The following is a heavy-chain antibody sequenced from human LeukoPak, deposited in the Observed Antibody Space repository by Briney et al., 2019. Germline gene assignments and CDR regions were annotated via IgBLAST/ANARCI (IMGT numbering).Heavy chain of an antibody. Sequence: PSETLSLTCTVSGGSISSHYWSWIRQPPGKGPEWIGYIYYSGSTNYNPSLKSRVTISVDTSKNQFSLKLSSVTAADTAVYYCARVVGRYFDWPTTHSYYFDYWGQGTLATVSS. CDR3: ARVVGRYFDWPTTHSYYFDY. D-gene: IGHD3-9*01. V-gene: IGHV4-59*11. J-gene: IGHJ4*02. CDR2: IYYSGST. CDR1: GGSISSHY.